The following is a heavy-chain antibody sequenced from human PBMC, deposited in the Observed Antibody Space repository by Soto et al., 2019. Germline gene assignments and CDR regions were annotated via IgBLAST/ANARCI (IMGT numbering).Heavy chain of an antibody. CDR2: INHSGST. V-gene: IGHV4-34*01. CDR3: ARHCSGGSCENQGGFY. CDR1: GGSFSDYY. D-gene: IGHD2-15*01. Sequence: TSETLSLTCAVYGGSFSDYYWSWIRQPPGKGLEWIGEINHSGSTNYNPSLKSRVTISVDTSKNQFSLKLSSVTAADTAVYYCARHCSGGSCENQGGFYWGQGALVTVSS. J-gene: IGHJ4*02.